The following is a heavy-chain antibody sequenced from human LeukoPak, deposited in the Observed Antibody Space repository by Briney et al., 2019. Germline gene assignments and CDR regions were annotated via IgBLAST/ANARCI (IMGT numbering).Heavy chain of an antibody. CDR2: ISWNSGSI. D-gene: IGHD3-22*01. J-gene: IGHJ4*02. CDR3: AKDSSGYQGYFDY. V-gene: IGHV3-9*02. Sequence: GRSLRLSCAASGFTSDDYAMHWVRQAPGKGLEWVSGISWNSGSIGYADSVKGRFTISRDNAKNSLYLQMNSLRAEDTALYYCAKDSSGYQGYFDYWGQGTLVTVSS. CDR1: GFTSDDYA.